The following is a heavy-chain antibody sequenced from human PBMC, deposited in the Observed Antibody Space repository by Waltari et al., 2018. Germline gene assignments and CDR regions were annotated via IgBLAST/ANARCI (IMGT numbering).Heavy chain of an antibody. Sequence: QVQLVASGGGVVQLGRSLRLSWGAAGFTVSHYDMQWVREATGKGLEWEAGIWLDEINHYYAGSLTGRLTISRDTSKKTLYLRMNRLRAEDTAVYYCARDNSPGDWGYYFDYWGQLTLVTVSS. CDR3: ARDNSPGDWGYYFDY. D-gene: IGHD7-27*01. V-gene: IGHV3-33*01. CDR1: GFTVSHYD. CDR2: IWLDEINH. J-gene: IGHJ4*02.